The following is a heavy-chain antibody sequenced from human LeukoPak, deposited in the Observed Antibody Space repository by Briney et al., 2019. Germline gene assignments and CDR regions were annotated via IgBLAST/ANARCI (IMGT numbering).Heavy chain of an antibody. CDR1: GFIFNNYA. J-gene: IGHJ4*01. D-gene: IGHD6-13*01. Sequence: GGSLRLSCVASGFIFNNYAMNWVRQAPGKGLEWVSGISGLGGSAYYAASVKGRFIISRDNSGNTLFFQPTNLRVEDTAVYYCARRGGSSWSSFDYWGHGTLVTVSS. CDR2: ISGLGGSA. CDR3: ARRGGSSWSSFDY. V-gene: IGHV3-23*01.